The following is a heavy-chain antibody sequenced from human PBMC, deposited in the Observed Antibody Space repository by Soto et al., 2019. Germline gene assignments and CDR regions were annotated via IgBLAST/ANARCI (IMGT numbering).Heavy chain of an antibody. V-gene: IGHV1-8*01. Sequence: EASVKVSCKASGYTFTSYDINWVRQATGQGLEWMGWMNPNSGNTGYAQKFQGRVTMTRNTSISTAYMELSSLRSEDTAVYYCARGGETSIFGVVGGWFDPWGQGTLVTVSS. CDR1: GYTFTSYD. D-gene: IGHD3-3*01. J-gene: IGHJ5*02. CDR3: ARGGETSIFGVVGGWFDP. CDR2: MNPNSGNT.